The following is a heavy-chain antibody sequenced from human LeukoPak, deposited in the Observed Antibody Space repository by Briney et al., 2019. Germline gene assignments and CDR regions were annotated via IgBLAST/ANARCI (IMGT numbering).Heavy chain of an antibody. Sequence: PGGSLRLSCAASGFTFSTYWMSWVRQAPGKGLEWVANIKQDGSEKYYVDSVQGRFTISRDNAENSLYLQMNSLRAEDTAVYYCARDRWGYSYGGDWGQGTLVTVSS. CDR1: GFTFSTYW. D-gene: IGHD5-18*01. J-gene: IGHJ4*02. CDR2: IKQDGSEK. V-gene: IGHV3-7*01. CDR3: ARDRWGYSYGGD.